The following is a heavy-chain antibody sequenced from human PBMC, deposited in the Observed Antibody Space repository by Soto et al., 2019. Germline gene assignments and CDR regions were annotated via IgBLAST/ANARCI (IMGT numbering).Heavy chain of an antibody. CDR3: ARGVVVVDATDQ. CDR2: IYYSGST. D-gene: IGHD2-15*01. Sequence: SETLSLTCAVSGGSIGSSSYFWGWIRQPPGKGLEWIGYIYYSGSTYYNPSLKSRVTISVDTSKNRFSLMLSSVTAADTAVYYCARGVVVVDATDQWGQGTLVTVSS. V-gene: IGHV4-39*01. J-gene: IGHJ4*02. CDR1: GGSIGSSSYF.